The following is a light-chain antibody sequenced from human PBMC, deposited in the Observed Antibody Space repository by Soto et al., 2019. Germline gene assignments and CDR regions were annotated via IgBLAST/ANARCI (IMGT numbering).Light chain of an antibody. CDR2: LGS. CDR3: MQARLSVPT. CDR1: QSLLHSNGYNY. J-gene: IGKJ4*01. V-gene: IGKV2-28*01. Sequence: EIVMTQSPLSLPVTPGEPASISCRSSQSLLHSNGYNYLDWYLQKPGQSPQLLIYLGSNRASGVPDRFSGSGSGTDFTLKISRVEAEDVGVYYCMQARLSVPTFGGGTKVDIK.